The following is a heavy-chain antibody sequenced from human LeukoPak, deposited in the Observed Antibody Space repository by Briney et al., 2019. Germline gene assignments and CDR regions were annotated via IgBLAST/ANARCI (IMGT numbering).Heavy chain of an antibody. CDR3: ARGPRPRYCSGGSCSYRGYYYGMDV. D-gene: IGHD2-15*01. CDR2: INHSGST. Sequence: PSETLSLTCAVYGGSFSGYYWSWIRQPPGKGLEWIGEINHSGSTNYNPSLKSRVTISADTSKNQFSLKLSSVTAADTAVYYCARGPRPRYCSGGSCSYRGYYYGMDVWGQGTTVTVSS. CDR1: GGSFSGYY. J-gene: IGHJ6*02. V-gene: IGHV4-34*01.